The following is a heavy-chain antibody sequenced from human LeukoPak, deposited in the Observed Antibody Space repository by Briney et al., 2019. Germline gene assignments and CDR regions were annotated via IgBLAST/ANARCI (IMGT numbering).Heavy chain of an antibody. CDR3: ARDRRPKGYCSGGSCYSFRGNYGMDV. CDR2: ISSSSSDI. J-gene: IGHJ6*02. Sequence: DPGGSLRLSCAASGFTFSTHSMNWVRQAPGKGLEWVSCISSSSSDIKYADSVKGRFTISRDNAKNSLYLQMNSLRAEDTAVYYCARDRRPKGYCSGGSCYSFRGNYGMDVWGQGTTVTVSS. CDR1: GFTFSTHS. V-gene: IGHV3-21*01. D-gene: IGHD2-15*01.